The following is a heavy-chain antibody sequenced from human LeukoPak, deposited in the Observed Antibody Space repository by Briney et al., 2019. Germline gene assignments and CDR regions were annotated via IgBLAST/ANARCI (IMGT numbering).Heavy chain of an antibody. J-gene: IGHJ6*02. CDR1: GYTFTAYY. CDR2: ITPDSGGT. D-gene: IGHD1-26*01. Sequence: GASVKVSCKASGYTFTAYYMYWVRQAPGQGLEWMGWITPDSGGTNYAQKFQGRVTMSRDTSISTAYMELGRLRSDDTAVYYCARVSGSYTLNYYYGMDVWGQGTTVTVSS. V-gene: IGHV1-2*02. CDR3: ARVSGSYTLNYYYGMDV.